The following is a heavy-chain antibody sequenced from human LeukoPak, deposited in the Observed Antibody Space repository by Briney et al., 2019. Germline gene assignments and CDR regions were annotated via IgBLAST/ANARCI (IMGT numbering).Heavy chain of an antibody. CDR2: ISGSGGST. CDR1: GFTFSSYA. J-gene: IGHJ6*02. CDR3: ARGYDILTGYEYYYYYYGMDV. Sequence: PGGSLRLSCAASGFTFSSYAMSWVRQAPGKGLEWVSAISGSGGSTYYADSVKGRFTISRDNAKNSLYLQMNSLRAEDTAVYYCARGYDILTGYEYYYYYYGMDVWGQGTTVTVSS. D-gene: IGHD3-9*01. V-gene: IGHV3-23*01.